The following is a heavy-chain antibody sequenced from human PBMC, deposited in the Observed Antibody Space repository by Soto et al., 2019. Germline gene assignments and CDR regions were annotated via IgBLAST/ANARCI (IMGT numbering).Heavy chain of an antibody. D-gene: IGHD3-3*01. V-gene: IGHV4-59*12. J-gene: IGHJ5*02. CDR1: GGSISTYL. Sequence: SETLSLTCTVSGGSISTYLWTWIRQPPGKGLEWIGYIYYSGITDSNPSLKSRLTISVDTSKNQFSLNLRSVTAADTAVYYCARIYDFWSGYYWFDPWGQGTLVTISS. CDR2: IYYSGIT. CDR3: ARIYDFWSGYYWFDP.